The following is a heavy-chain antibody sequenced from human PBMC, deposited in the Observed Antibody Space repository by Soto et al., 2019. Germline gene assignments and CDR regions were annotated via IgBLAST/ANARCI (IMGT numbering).Heavy chain of an antibody. CDR1: GYTFTVYY. Sequence: GASVKVSCKASGYTFTVYYMHWARQAPGQGLEWMGWINPKSGGTMYPQKFQGRVTMTWDTSISTAYMALTRLRSDDTAVYYCARDLAKGGGSAGFDYWGQGTLVTVS. CDR2: INPKSGGT. CDR3: ARDLAKGGGSAGFDY. V-gene: IGHV1-2*02. D-gene: IGHD1-26*01. J-gene: IGHJ4*02.